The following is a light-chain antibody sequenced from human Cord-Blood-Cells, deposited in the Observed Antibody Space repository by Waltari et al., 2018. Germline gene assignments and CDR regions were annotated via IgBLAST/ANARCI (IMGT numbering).Light chain of an antibody. J-gene: IGKJ2*01. CDR2: AAY. CDR3: QHVYSTPYT. Sequence: DIQMTQSPSSLSESEGYKLTITCRARQRISSYLNWYQQKPGKAHKLLIYAAYSLQSGVPSRFSGSGSGTDFTLTISSLQPEDFTTYYCQHVYSTPYTFGQGTKLEIK. V-gene: IGKV1-39*01. CDR1: QRISSY.